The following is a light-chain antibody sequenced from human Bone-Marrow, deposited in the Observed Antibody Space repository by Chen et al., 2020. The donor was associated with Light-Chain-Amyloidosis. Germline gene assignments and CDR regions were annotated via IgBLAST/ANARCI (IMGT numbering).Light chain of an antibody. CDR2: EVN. J-gene: IGLJ2*01. CDR1: SSDVGNYNL. CDR3: GSYAGSNTVV. Sequence: QSALTQPASVSGSPGQSITISCTGSSSDVGNYNLVSWYQQHPGKAPKLMIFEVNKRPSGVYNRFSGSKSGNTASLTISGLLAEDEADYHCGSYAGSNTVVFGGGTKLTVL. V-gene: IGLV2-23*02.